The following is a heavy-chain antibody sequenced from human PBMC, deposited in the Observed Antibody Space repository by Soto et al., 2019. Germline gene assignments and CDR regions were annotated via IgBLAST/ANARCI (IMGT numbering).Heavy chain of an antibody. V-gene: IGHV3-23*01. J-gene: IGHJ6*02. D-gene: IGHD6-6*01. CDR2: ISGSAITT. CDR1: GFTFSSYA. Sequence: EVQLLDSGGGLVQPGGSLRLSCAASGFTFSSYAMSWVRQAPGKGLEWVSAISGSAITTYYADSVKGRFTISRDNSKNTVYLQMNSLGAEDTAIYFCAKVIVARGGMDVWGRGTTVTVSS. CDR3: AKVIVARGGMDV.